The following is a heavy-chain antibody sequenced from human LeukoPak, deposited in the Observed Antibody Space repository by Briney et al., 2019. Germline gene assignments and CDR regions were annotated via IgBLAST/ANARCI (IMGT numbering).Heavy chain of an antibody. Sequence: ASVKVSCKASGGTFSSYAISWVRQAPGQGLEWMGGIIPIFGTANYAQKFQGRVTITADESTSTAYMELSSLRSEDTAVYYCARDPDDYGDYAPFDYWGQGTLVTVSS. D-gene: IGHD4-17*01. CDR2: IIPIFGTA. CDR1: GGTFSSYA. CDR3: ARDPDDYGDYAPFDY. J-gene: IGHJ4*02. V-gene: IGHV1-69*01.